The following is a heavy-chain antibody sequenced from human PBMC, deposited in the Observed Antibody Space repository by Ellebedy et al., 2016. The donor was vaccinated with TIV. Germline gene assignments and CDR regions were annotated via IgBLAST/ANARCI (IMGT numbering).Heavy chain of an antibody. J-gene: IGHJ5*02. CDR2: IYYSGNT. V-gene: IGHV4-59*01. D-gene: IGHD2-2*01. Sequence: SETLSLXXTVSGGSINNYYWSWIRQPPGKGLEWIGYIYYSGNTNSNPSLKSRVTISVDTSKNQFSLNLRSVTAADTAVYYCARDSGPCSSAICYDDWFGPWGQGTLVTVSS. CDR3: ARDSGPCSSAICYDDWFGP. CDR1: GGSINNYY.